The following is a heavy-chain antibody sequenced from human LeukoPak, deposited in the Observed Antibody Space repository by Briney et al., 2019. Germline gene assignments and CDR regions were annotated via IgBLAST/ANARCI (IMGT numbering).Heavy chain of an antibody. CDR3: ARVPVV. CDR1: GGSISSGGHY. CDR2: IYYTGST. J-gene: IGHJ4*02. V-gene: IGHV4-31*03. D-gene: IGHD2-2*01. Sequence: PSQTLSLTCTVSGGSISSGGHYWSWIREKPGKGLEWIGYIYYTGSTDYNPSLKSRVTISVETSKNQFSLRLTSVTAADTAVYYCARVPVVWGQGTLVTVSS.